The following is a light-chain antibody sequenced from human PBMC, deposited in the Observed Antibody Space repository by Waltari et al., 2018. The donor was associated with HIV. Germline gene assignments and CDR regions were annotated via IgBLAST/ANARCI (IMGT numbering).Light chain of an antibody. CDR2: VEGGGFY. J-gene: IGLJ3*02. V-gene: IGLV4-60*02. CDR3: ETWDSSTWV. CDR1: RAHSRNI. Sequence: QPVLTQSSSASASLGSSVTLTCTLTRAHSRNIIPCSHQQPGKAPRYLLKVEGGGFYNKGSGVPDRFSGSSSGADRYLTISNLQFEDEADYYWETWDSSTWVFGGGTKLTVL.